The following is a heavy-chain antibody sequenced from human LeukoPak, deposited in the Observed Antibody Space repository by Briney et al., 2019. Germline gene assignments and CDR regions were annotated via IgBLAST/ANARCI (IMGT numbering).Heavy chain of an antibody. V-gene: IGHV4-59*01. CDR1: GGSISSYY. CDR3: ARRYSSGYQRIDP. CDR2: IYYSGST. Sequence: PSETLSLTCTVSGGSISSYYWSWIRRPPGKGLEWIGYIYYSGSTNYNPSLKSRVTISVDTSKNQFSLKLSSVTAADTAVYYCARRYSSGYQRIDPWGQGTLVTVSS. J-gene: IGHJ5*02. D-gene: IGHD6-19*01.